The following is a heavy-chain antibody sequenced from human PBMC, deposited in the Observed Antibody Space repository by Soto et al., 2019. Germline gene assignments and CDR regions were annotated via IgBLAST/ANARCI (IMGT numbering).Heavy chain of an antibody. J-gene: IGHJ6*02. CDR3: ARGAASSWYYYYGMDV. CDR2: ISAYNGNT. V-gene: IGHV1-18*01. D-gene: IGHD6-13*01. CDR1: GYTYTSNG. Sequence: ASVKPSCTASGYTYTSNGISWVRQAPRQGLEWMGWISAYNGNTNYAQKLQGRVTMTTDTSTSTAYMELRSLRSDDTAVYYCARGAASSWYYYYGMDVWGQGTTVTVS.